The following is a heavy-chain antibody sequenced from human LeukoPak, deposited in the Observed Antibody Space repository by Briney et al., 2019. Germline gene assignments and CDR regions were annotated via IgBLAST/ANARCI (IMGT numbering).Heavy chain of an antibody. CDR1: GYTFTDHY. D-gene: IGHD3-3*01. V-gene: IGHV1-2*02. Sequence: GASVKVSCKASGYTFTDHYMHWVRQAPGQGLEWMGWINPNSGGTNYAQKFQGRVTMTRDTSISTAYMELSRLRSDDTAVYYCARGGFLEWLSVNFDYWGQGTLVTVSS. J-gene: IGHJ4*02. CDR3: ARGGFLEWLSVNFDY. CDR2: INPNSGGT.